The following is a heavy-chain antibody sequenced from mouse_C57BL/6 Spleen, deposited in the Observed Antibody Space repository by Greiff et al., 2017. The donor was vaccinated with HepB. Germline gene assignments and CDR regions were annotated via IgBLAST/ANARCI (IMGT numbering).Heavy chain of an antibody. D-gene: IGHD2-3*01. CDR3: ARGLSLFDY. CDR1: GFTFSSYA. J-gene: IGHJ2*01. V-gene: IGHV5-4*01. CDR2: ISDGGSYT. Sequence: EVQRVESGGGLVKPGGSLKLSCAASGFTFSSYAMSWVRQTPEKRLEWVATISDGGSYTYYPDNVKGRFTISRDNAKNNLYLQMSHLKSEDTAMYYCARGLSLFDYWGQGTTLTVSS.